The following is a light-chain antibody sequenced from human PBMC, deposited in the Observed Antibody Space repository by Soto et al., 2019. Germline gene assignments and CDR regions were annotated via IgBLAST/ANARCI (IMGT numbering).Light chain of an antibody. CDR1: QGNNNF. V-gene: IGKV1-9*01. Sequence: IQLTQSPSSLSASVGDRVTITCRASQGNNNFLAWYQQKPGKAPQLLIYAASTLQSGVPSRFSGSGSGTDFTLPISSLQPEDSATYYCQQLTNHRFTFGQGTKLEIK. J-gene: IGKJ2*01. CDR3: QQLTNHRFT. CDR2: AAS.